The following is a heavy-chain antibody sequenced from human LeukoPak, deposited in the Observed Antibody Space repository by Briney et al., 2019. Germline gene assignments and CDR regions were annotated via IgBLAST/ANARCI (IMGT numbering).Heavy chain of an antibody. D-gene: IGHD2-2*01. J-gene: IGHJ4*02. CDR1: GFTFSNGW. CDR3: TTVEGYCSSTSCYDY. Sequence: GGSLRLSCAASGFTFSNGWMSWVGQAAGKGVEWVGRIKRKNDGGTTEYAAKVKGRITISRDDSKNTLYLQMNSLKTEDTAVYYCTTVEGYCSSTSCYDYWGQGTLVTVSS. V-gene: IGHV3-15*01. CDR2: IKRKNDGGTT.